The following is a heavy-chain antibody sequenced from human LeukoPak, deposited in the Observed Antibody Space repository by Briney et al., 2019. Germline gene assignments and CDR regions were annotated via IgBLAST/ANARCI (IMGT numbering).Heavy chain of an antibody. J-gene: IGHJ4*02. CDR3: AKDGDVVVPAAIKPLYFDY. CDR2: ISGSGGST. CDR1: GFTFDDYA. Sequence: GGSLRLSCAASGFTFDDYAMHWVRQAPGKGLEWVSGISGSGGSTYYADSVKGRFTISRDNSKNTLYLQMNSLRAEDTAVYYCAKDGDVVVPAAIKPLYFDYWGQGTLVTVSS. D-gene: IGHD2-2*02. V-gene: IGHV3-23*01.